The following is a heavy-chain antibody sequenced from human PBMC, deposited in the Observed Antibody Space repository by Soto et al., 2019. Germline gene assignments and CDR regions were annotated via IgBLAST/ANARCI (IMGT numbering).Heavy chain of an antibody. CDR2: IIPRFGTA. D-gene: IGHD3-22*01. CDR3: AKVKYDSSGYYRNFDY. J-gene: IGHJ4*02. CDR1: GGTFSSYA. V-gene: IGHV1-69*01. Sequence: QVQLVQSGADVKKPGSSVKVSCKASGGTFSSYAISWVRQAPGQGLEWVGGIIPRFGTANYAQKIQGRVTITADEYTSTAYIELSSLRSEDTAMYYCAKVKYDSSGYYRNFDYWGQGTLVTVSS.